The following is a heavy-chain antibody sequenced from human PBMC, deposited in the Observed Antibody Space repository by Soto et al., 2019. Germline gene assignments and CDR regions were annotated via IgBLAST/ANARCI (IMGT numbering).Heavy chain of an antibody. V-gene: IGHV4-31*03. CDR2: IYYSGST. Sequence: QVQLQESGPGLVKPSQTLSLTCTVSGGSISSGGYYWSWIRQHPGKGLEWIGYIYYSGSTYYNPSLKSRVTISVDTSKNQFSLKLSSVTAADTAVYYCARELDGDRALSLWFDPWGQGTLVTVSS. D-gene: IGHD2-2*03. CDR1: GGSISSGGYY. J-gene: IGHJ5*02. CDR3: ARELDGDRALSLWFDP.